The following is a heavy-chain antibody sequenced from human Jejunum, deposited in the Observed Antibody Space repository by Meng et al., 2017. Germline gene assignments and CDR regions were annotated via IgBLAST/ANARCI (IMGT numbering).Heavy chain of an antibody. V-gene: IGHV4-4*02. J-gene: IGHJ4*02. CDR2: MYHGGDT. Sequence: QLQLQESGPGLVKPSGTLSLTCGFAGGSISSSNRWRWVRQSPGKGLEWIGEMYHGGDTNYNPSLETRVTISTDTSRNEFSLKLRSVTAADTAVYYCARDWGCRDGSCFSGLLEYWGQGILVTVSS. D-gene: IGHD2-15*01. CDR1: GGSISSSNR. CDR3: ARDWGCRDGSCFSGLLEY.